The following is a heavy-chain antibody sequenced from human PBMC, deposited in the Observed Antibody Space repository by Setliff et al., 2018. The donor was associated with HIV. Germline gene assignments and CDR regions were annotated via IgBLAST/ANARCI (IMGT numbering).Heavy chain of an antibody. CDR2: INQSGST. CDR3: ARGVNPTYYDFWSGNYMRKYYYYYMDV. V-gene: IGHV4-34*01. CDR1: GRSLSGYY. Sequence: SETLSLTCAVYGRSLSGYYWSWIRQPPGKGLEWIGEINQSGSTNYNPSLKSRVTISVDTSKNQFSLKLSSVTAADTAVYYCARGVNPTYYDFWSGNYMRKYYYYYMDVWGKGTTVTVSS. J-gene: IGHJ6*03. D-gene: IGHD3-3*01.